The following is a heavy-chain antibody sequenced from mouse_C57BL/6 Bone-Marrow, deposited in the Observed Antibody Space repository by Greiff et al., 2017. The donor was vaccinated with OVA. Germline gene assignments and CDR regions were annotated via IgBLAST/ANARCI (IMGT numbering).Heavy chain of an antibody. CDR2: IYPGSGST. Sequence: VKLQQSGAELVKPGASVKMSCKASGYTFTSYWIAWVKQRPGQGLEWIGDIYPGSGSTNYNEKFKSKATLTVDTSSSTAYMQLSSLTSEDSAVYYCARGGGSGSAGGLDDWGQGTTVTVSA. CDR3: ARGGGSGSAGGLDD. CDR1: GYTFTSYW. J-gene: IGHJ4*01. D-gene: IGHD1-1*01. V-gene: IGHV1-55*01.